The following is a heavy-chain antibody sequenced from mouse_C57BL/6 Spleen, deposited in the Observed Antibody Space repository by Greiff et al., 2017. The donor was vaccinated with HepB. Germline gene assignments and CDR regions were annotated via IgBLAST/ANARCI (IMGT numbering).Heavy chain of an antibody. D-gene: IGHD1-1*01. CDR2: IYPRSGNT. J-gene: IGHJ4*01. V-gene: IGHV1-81*01. Sequence: VQLQQSGAELARPGASVKLSCKASGYTFTSYGISWVKQRTGQGLEWIGEIYPRSGNTYYNEKFKGKATLTADKSSSTAYMELRSLTSEDSAVYFCAREMGTTVVAPYYAMDYWGQGTSVTVSS. CDR3: AREMGTTVVAPYYAMDY. CDR1: GYTFTSYG.